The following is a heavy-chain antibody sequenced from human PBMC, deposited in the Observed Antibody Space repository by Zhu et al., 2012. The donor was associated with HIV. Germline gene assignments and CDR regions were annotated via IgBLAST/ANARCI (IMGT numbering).Heavy chain of an antibody. CDR1: GYSISSSNW. D-gene: IGHD3-9*01. V-gene: IGHV4-28*01. CDR3: ARIREDILTGYYYYYMDV. Sequence: QVQLQESGPGLVKPSDTLSLTCAVSGYSISSSNWWGWIRQPPGKGLEWIAYMSYSGSTYYNVSLKSRVTMSVDTSRNQFSLKLRSVTAVDTAVYYCARIREDILTGYYYYYMDVWARTTVTV. CDR2: MSYSGST. J-gene: IGHJ6*03.